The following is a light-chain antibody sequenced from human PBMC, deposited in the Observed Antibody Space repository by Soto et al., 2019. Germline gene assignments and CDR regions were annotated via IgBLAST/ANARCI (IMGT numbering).Light chain of an antibody. CDR2: GAS. CDR3: QQYNDWPPGT. Sequence: EIVMSQSPATLSVSPGERSTLSCRGSQSVSSNLAWYQQKPGQAPRLLIYGASTRATGIPARFSGSGSGTEFTLTISSLQSEDFAVYYCQQYNDWPPGTFGQGTKVDIK. J-gene: IGKJ1*01. CDR1: QSVSSN. V-gene: IGKV3-15*01.